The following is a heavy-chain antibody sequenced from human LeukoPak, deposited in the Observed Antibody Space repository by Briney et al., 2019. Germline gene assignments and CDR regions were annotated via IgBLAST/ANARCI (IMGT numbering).Heavy chain of an antibody. J-gene: IGHJ6*03. V-gene: IGHV3-23*01. CDR1: GFTFSDYY. Sequence: GGSLRLSCAASGFTFSDYYMSWIRQAPGKGLEWVSTIAESGGSTFYADSVKGQFTISRDNSKHTLYLQMNSLRAEDTAVYYCAKFVNYGNYYYYYYMDVWGKGTTVTVSS. CDR2: IAESGGST. CDR3: AKFVNYGNYYYYYYMDV. D-gene: IGHD3-10*01.